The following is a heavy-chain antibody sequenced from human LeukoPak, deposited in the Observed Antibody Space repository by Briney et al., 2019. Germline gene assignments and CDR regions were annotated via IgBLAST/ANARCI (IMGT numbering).Heavy chain of an antibody. Sequence: GGSLRLSCAASGFTFSSYRMHWVRQAPGKGLEWVAVISYDGSNKYYADSVKGRFTISRDNSKNTLYLQMNSLRAEDTAVYYCAKTRPLDSSSWSHGDYWGQGTLVTVSS. CDR1: GFTFSSYR. V-gene: IGHV3-30-3*02. J-gene: IGHJ4*02. CDR2: ISYDGSNK. D-gene: IGHD6-13*01. CDR3: AKTRPLDSSSWSHGDY.